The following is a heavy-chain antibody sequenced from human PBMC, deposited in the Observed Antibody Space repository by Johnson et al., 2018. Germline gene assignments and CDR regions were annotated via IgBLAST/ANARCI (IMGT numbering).Heavy chain of an antibody. CDR3: ATARFPLLLGTYYYYMDV. J-gene: IGHJ6*03. Sequence: QVQLQQWGAGLLKPSETLSLTCAVYGGSFSGYSWSWIRQSPGKGLEWIGDIDDGGSTRYTPSLKSRVTISVDRSKNQFSLGVSYVPAADTCIYYCATARFPLLLGTYYYYMDVWGKGTTVTVSS. CDR1: GGSFSGYS. V-gene: IGHV4-34*01. CDR2: IDDGGST. D-gene: IGHD2-2*01.